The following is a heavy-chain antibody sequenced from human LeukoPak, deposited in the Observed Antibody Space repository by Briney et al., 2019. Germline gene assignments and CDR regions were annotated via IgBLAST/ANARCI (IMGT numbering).Heavy chain of an antibody. CDR3: ASSGYDSSGLGY. J-gene: IGHJ4*02. D-gene: IGHD3-22*01. Sequence: GASVKVSCKASGYTFTSYYMHWVRQAPGQGLEWMGLINPSGGSTNYAQKFQGRVTMTRDTSTSTVYMEPSSLRSEDTAVYYCASSGYDSSGLGYWGQGTLVTVSS. CDR2: INPSGGST. V-gene: IGHV1-46*01. CDR1: GYTFTSYY.